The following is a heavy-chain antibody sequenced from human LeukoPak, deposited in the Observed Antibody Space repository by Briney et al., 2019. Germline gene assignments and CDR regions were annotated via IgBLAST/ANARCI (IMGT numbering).Heavy chain of an antibody. CDR2: ISGSGGST. J-gene: IGHJ4*02. Sequence: GGSLRLSCAASGFTFSSYAMSWVRQAPGKGLEWVSAISGSGGSTYYADSVKGRFTISRDNSKNTLYLQMNSLRAEDTAVYYCAKDLSGVGATPYYFDYWGQGTLVTVSS. CDR1: GFTFSSYA. CDR3: AKDLSGVGATPYYFDY. V-gene: IGHV3-23*01. D-gene: IGHD1-26*01.